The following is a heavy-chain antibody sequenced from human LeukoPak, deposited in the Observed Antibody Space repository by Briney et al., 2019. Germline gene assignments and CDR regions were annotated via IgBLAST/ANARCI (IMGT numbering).Heavy chain of an antibody. J-gene: IGHJ4*02. CDR1: GGSISSGDYY. Sequence: SQTLSLTCTVSGGSISSGDYYWSWIRQPPGKGLEWIGYIYYSGSTYYNPSLKSRVTISVDTSKNQFSLKLSSVTAADTAVYYCARGGYYDSSGYYDFDYWGQGTLVTVSS. D-gene: IGHD3-22*01. V-gene: IGHV4-30-4*01. CDR3: ARGGYYDSSGYYDFDY. CDR2: IYYSGST.